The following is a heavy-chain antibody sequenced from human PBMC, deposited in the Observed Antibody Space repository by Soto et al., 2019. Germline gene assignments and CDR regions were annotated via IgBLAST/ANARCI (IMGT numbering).Heavy chain of an antibody. J-gene: IGHJ4*02. CDR2: ISGSGGST. CDR3: ARTDCSSTSCYFDY. D-gene: IGHD2-2*01. Sequence: EVQLLESGGGLVQPGGSLRLSCAASGFTFSSYAMSWARQAPGKGLEWVSAISGSGGSTYYADSVKGRFTISRDNSKNTLYLQMNSLRAEDTAVYYCARTDCSSTSCYFDYWGQGTLVTVSS. CDR1: GFTFSSYA. V-gene: IGHV3-23*01.